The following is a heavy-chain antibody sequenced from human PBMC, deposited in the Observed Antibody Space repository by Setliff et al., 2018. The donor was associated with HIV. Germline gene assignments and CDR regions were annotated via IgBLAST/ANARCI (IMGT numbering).Heavy chain of an antibody. Sequence: PGGSLRLSCAASGFTFSYYAMNWVRQAPGKGLEWVSSISGSGDSTFYADSLKGRFTISRDNSKNTLYLQMNSLRAEDTAMYYCAKTQTVITVYGPFDSWGQGTPVTVSS. J-gene: IGHJ4*02. V-gene: IGHV3-23*01. CDR3: AKTQTVITVYGPFDS. D-gene: IGHD4-4*01. CDR1: GFTFSYYA. CDR2: ISGSGDST.